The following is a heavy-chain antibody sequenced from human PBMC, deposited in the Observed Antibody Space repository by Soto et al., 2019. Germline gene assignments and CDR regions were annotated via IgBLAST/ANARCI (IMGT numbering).Heavy chain of an antibody. CDR2: IIPILGTA. V-gene: IGHV1-69*01. D-gene: IGHD5-18*01. Sequence: QVQLVQSGAEVKKPGSSVKVSCKASGGTFSSYAISWVRQAPGQGLEWLGGIIPILGTANYAPKFQGRVTITADESMSTAYMKLSSLRSDDKAVYYCARADGSWIQDLRAWRSMDVWGQGTTVTVSS. CDR1: GGTFSSYA. CDR3: ARADGSWIQDLRAWRSMDV. J-gene: IGHJ6*01.